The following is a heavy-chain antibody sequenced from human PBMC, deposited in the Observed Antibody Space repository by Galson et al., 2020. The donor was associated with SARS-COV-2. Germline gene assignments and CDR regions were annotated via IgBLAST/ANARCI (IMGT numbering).Heavy chain of an antibody. CDR3: ARGRSGITMIVVVNPYYYYYMDV. D-gene: IGHD3-22*01. CDR2: INHSGST. V-gene: IGHV4-34*01. J-gene: IGHJ6*03. Sequence: SETLSLTCAVYGGSFSGYYWSWIRQPPGKGLEWIGEINHSGSTNYNPSLKSRVTISVDTSKNQFSLKLSSVTAADTAVYYCARGRSGITMIVVVNPYYYYYMDVWGKGTTVTVSS. CDR1: GGSFSGYY.